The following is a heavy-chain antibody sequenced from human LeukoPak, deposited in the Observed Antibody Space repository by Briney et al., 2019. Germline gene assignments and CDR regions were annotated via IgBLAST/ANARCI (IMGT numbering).Heavy chain of an antibody. Sequence: GGSLRLSCAASGFTFSSYWMSWVRQAPGKGLEWVANIKQDGSEKYYVDSVKGRFTISRDNAKNSLYLQMNSLRAEDTALYYCAKDPYGSGTLMDVWGKGTTVTISS. D-gene: IGHD3-10*01. CDR1: GFTFSSYW. J-gene: IGHJ6*04. CDR3: AKDPYGSGTLMDV. CDR2: IKQDGSEK. V-gene: IGHV3-7*03.